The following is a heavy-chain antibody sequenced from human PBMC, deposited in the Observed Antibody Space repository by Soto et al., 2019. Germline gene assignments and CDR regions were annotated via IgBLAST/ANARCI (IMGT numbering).Heavy chain of an antibody. CDR3: ARDPAPSGWYDY. CDR2: IWYDGSNK. V-gene: IGHV3-33*01. D-gene: IGHD6-19*01. J-gene: IGHJ4*02. Sequence: GGSLRLSCAASGFTFSSYGMHWVRQAPGKGLEWVAVIWYDGSNKYYADSVKGRFTISRDNSKNTLYLQMNSLRAEDTAVYYCARDPAPSGWYDYWGQGTLVTVSS. CDR1: GFTFSSYG.